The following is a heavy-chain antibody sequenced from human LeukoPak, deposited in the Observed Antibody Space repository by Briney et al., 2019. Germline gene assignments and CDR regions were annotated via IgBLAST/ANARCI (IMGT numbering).Heavy chain of an antibody. CDR2: VASSGTS. CDR3: ARVVRGVVTSNWFDP. CDR1: GDSFNTYY. V-gene: IGHV4-59*01. J-gene: IGHJ5*02. Sequence: PPETLSLTCTVSGDSFNTYYWAWIRQTPGKELEWIAFVASSGTSNYNPSLKSRVSISIDPSKNQFSLALTSVTPADTAVYYCARVVRGVVTSNWFDPWGQGTLVSVSS. D-gene: IGHD2-21*02.